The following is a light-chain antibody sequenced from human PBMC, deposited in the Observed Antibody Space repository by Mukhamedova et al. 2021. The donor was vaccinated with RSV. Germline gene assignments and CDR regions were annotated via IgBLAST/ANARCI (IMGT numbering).Light chain of an antibody. J-gene: IGKJ2*01. V-gene: IGKV1-17*01. CDR3: LQHNSSPYT. Sequence: GWYQYKPGKAPKLLIYAASRLQSGVPSRFGGSGSGTQFSLTIGSLQPEDFATYYCLQHNSSPYTFGRGTKLEIK. CDR2: AAS.